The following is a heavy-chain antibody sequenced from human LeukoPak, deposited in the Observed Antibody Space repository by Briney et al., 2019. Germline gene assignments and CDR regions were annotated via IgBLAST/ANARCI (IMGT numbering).Heavy chain of an antibody. V-gene: IGHV1-46*01. CDR3: ARGGEVGIAVAGVIYYHYYYGMDV. J-gene: IGHJ6*04. CDR2: INPSGGST. Sequence: ASVKVSCKASGYTFTSYYMHWVRQAPGQGLEWMGIINPSGGSTSYAQKFQGRVTMTRDTSTSTVYMELSSLRSEDTAVYYCARGGEVGIAVAGVIYYHYYYGMDVWGKGTTVTVSS. CDR1: GYTFTSYY. D-gene: IGHD6-19*01.